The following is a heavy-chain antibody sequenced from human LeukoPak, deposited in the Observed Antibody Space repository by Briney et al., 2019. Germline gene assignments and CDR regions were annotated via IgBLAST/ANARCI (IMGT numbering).Heavy chain of an antibody. V-gene: IGHV4-59*01. CDR2: IYYSGST. D-gene: IGHD5-18*01. Sequence: SETLSLTCTVSGGSISSYYWSWIRQPPGKGLEWIGYIYYSGSTNYNPSLKSRVTISVDTSKNQFSQKLSSVTAADTAVYYCARDRDTRTLDVWGQGTTVTVSS. CDR1: GGSISSYY. J-gene: IGHJ6*02. CDR3: ARDRDTRTLDV.